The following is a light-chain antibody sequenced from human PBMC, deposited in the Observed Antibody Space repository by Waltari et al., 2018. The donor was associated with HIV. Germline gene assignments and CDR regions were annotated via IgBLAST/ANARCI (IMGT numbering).Light chain of an antibody. CDR2: DDS. Sequence: SYVLTQPPSVSVAPGQTARITCGGNNIGSESVHWYQQKPGQVPVVVVYDDSDRPSGIPERFSGSNSGNTATLTVSRVEAGDEADYYCQVWDSSSDRYVFGTGTKVTVL. CDR3: QVWDSSSDRYV. J-gene: IGLJ1*01. V-gene: IGLV3-21*02. CDR1: NIGSES.